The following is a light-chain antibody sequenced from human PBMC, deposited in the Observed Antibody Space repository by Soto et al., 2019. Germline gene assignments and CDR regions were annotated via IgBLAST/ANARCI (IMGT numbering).Light chain of an antibody. CDR2: GAS. V-gene: IGKV3-20*01. J-gene: IGKJ1*01. Sequence: EIVLTEYPCTLSFSPWERSALSFMASQIVSSSYLSWYQQKPGQAPRLLIYGASSRATGIPDRFSGSGSGTDFTLTISRLEPEDFAMYYCLHHGSSLWTFGQGTKVDI. CDR1: QIVSSSY. CDR3: LHHGSSLWT.